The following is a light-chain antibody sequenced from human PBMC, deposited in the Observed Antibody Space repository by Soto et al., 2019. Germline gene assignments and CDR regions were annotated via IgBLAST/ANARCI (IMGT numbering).Light chain of an antibody. CDR1: QSISGS. Sequence: DIHMTQSPSSLSASVGNRFTITCRASQSISGSLNWFQQKPGKAPKSLIYAGSKLHSGVPSRFSGTASGRELSLTISGIKHDDFETYYCLQDFRYTWTFGQGTKVDIK. J-gene: IGKJ1*01. V-gene: IGKV1-16*01. CDR3: LQDFRYTWT. CDR2: AGS.